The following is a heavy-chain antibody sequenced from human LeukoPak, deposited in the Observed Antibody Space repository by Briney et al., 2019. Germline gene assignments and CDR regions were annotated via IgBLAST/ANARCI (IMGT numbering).Heavy chain of an antibody. D-gene: IGHD4-17*01. J-gene: IGHJ4*02. CDR2: IWYDGSNK. Sequence: GGSLRLSCAASGFTFSSYGMHWVRQAPGKGLEWVAVIWYDGSNKYYADSVKGRFTISRDNSKNTLYLQMNSLRAEDTAVYYCAKSGPTTEEYGDYESPSGYWGQGTLVTVSS. CDR3: AKSGPTTEEYGDYESPSGY. CDR1: GFTFSSYG. V-gene: IGHV3-33*06.